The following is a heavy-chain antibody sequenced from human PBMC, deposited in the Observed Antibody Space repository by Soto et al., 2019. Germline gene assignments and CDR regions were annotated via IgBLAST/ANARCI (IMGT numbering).Heavy chain of an antibody. V-gene: IGHV3-48*04. CDR2: ISGSLSVK. J-gene: IGHJ4*02. CDR3: ARSGYSYGPNPLLY. CDR1: GFTFNTYN. D-gene: IGHD5-18*01. Sequence: GGSLRLSCAASGFTFNTYNMNWVRQAPGKGLEWISYISGSLSVKDYADSVQGRFTVSRDNAKNSLYLQMNSLRADDTAVYYCARSGYSYGPNPLLYWGQGTLVTVSS.